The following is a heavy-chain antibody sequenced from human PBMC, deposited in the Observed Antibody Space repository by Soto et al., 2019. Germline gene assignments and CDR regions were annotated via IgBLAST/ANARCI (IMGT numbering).Heavy chain of an antibody. J-gene: IGHJ4*01. CDR3: ARVHVMVVAGSTFDY. D-gene: IGHD6-19*01. V-gene: IGHV4-59*08. Sequence: SETLALTCTVSGGSISSYYWSWIRQPPGKGLEWIGYIYYSGSTNYNPSLKSRVTISVDTSNNQFSLKLTSVTAADTAVYYCARVHVMVVAGSTFDYWGHGTLVIVSS. CDR2: IYYSGST. CDR1: GGSISSYY.